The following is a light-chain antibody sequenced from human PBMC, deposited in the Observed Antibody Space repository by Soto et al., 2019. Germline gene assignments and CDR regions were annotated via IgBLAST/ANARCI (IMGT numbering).Light chain of an antibody. CDR3: QQHSHWPPWT. V-gene: IGKV3-11*01. Sequence: EVVLTQSPATLSLSPGERATLSCRASQNIRTFLDWYQQKPGQAPRLLIYGASNRATGIPARSSGSGSGTDFTLTISSLESEDFAVYYCQQHSHWPPWTFGQGTRVEI. CDR2: GAS. CDR1: QNIRTF. J-gene: IGKJ1*01.